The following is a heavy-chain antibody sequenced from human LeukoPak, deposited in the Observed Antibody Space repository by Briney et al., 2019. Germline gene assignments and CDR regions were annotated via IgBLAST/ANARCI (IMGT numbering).Heavy chain of an antibody. CDR3: AKDHYYDSSGYYYFDY. J-gene: IGHJ4*02. Sequence: GASLRLSCAASGFTFSSYAMSGVRQAPGKGLEWVSAISGSGGSTYYADSVKGRFTISRDNSKNTLYLQMNSLRAEDTAVYYCAKDHYYDSSGYYYFDYWGQGTLVTVSS. CDR1: GFTFSSYA. V-gene: IGHV3-23*01. CDR2: ISGSGGST. D-gene: IGHD3-22*01.